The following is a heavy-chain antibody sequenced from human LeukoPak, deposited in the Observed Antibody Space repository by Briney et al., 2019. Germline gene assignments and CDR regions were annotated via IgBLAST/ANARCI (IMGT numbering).Heavy chain of an antibody. D-gene: IGHD6-19*01. V-gene: IGHV4-4*07. CDR3: ARQIAVAGKAGVYY. Sequence: SETLSLTCTVSGGSISSYYWTWIRKPAGKGLEWIGRIYTTGSTNYNPSLNSRVTMSVDTSKNQFSLKLSSVTAADTAVYYCARQIAVAGKAGVYYWGQGTLVTVSS. CDR1: GGSISSYY. J-gene: IGHJ4*02. CDR2: IYTTGST.